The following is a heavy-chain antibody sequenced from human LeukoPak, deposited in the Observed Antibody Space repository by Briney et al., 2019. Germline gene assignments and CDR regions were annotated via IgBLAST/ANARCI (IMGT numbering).Heavy chain of an antibody. Sequence: GGSLRLSCAASGFTFRSYWMSWVRQAPGKGLEWVANIKEDESEKYYVDSVKGRFTISRDNAKNSLYLQMNSLRAEDTAVYYCASTATGEFDYWGQGTLVTVSS. CDR3: ASTATGEFDY. CDR1: GFTFRSYW. D-gene: IGHD7-27*01. J-gene: IGHJ4*02. V-gene: IGHV3-7*01. CDR2: IKEDESEK.